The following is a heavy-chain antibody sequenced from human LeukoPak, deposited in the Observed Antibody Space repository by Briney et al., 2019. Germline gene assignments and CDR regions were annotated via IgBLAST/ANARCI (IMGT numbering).Heavy chain of an antibody. CDR2: IYYSGST. D-gene: IGHD1-14*01. V-gene: IGHV4-39*01. CDR3: ARLGLPEAFDF. Sequence: SETLSLTCTVSGGSISSSSYSWGWIRQPPGKGLDWIGSIYYSGSTYYNPSLKSQVTISLDTSKNQFSLKLSSVTAADAAVYYCARLGLPEAFDFWGQGTMVTVSS. J-gene: IGHJ3*01. CDR1: GGSISSSSYS.